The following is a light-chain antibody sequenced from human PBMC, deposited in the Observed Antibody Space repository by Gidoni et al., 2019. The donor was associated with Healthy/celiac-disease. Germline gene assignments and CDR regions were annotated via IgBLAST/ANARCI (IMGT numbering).Light chain of an antibody. V-gene: IGKV3-20*01. CDR2: GAA. Sequence: EIVLTQSPGTLSLSPGERATRSCSASQSVSSSYLAWYQQKPGQAPRLLIYGAASRATGIPDRFSGSGSGTDFTLTISRLEPEDFAVYYCQQYGSSVLTFGGGTKVEIK. J-gene: IGKJ4*01. CDR3: QQYGSSVLT. CDR1: QSVSSSY.